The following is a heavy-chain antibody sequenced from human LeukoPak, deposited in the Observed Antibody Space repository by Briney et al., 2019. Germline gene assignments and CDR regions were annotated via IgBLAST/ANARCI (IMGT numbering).Heavy chain of an antibody. V-gene: IGHV3-21*01. D-gene: IGHD3-22*01. J-gene: IGHJ4*02. CDR1: GFTFSSYS. CDR2: ISSSSSYI. Sequence: GGSLRLSCAASGFTFSSYSMNWVRQAPGKGLEWVSSISSSSSYICYADSVKGRFTISRDNAKNSLYLQMNSLRAEDTAVYYCARTMIGPGDYWGQGTLVTVSS. CDR3: ARTMIGPGDY.